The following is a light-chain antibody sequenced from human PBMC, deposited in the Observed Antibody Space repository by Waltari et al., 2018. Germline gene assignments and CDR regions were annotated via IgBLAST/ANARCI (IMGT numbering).Light chain of an antibody. Sequence: DIVMTQSPLSLPVTPGEPASISCRSSQSLLHSNGYNYLDWYLQKPGQSPQLLIYLGSNRASGVPDRFSGSESGTDFTLKISRVEAEDVGVYYCMQYYSTPHTFGQGTKLEIE. V-gene: IGKV2-28*01. J-gene: IGKJ2*01. CDR3: MQYYSTPHT. CDR1: QSLLHSNGYNY. CDR2: LGS.